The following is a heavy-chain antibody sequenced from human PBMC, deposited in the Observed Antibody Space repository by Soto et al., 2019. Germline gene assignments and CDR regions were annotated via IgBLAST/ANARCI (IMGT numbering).Heavy chain of an antibody. CDR1: GFTFSSYW. V-gene: IGHV3-7*05. CDR3: ARGSPYSSSWYYDY. Sequence: GGSLRLSCAASGFTFSSYWMSWVRQAPGKGLEWVANIKQDGSEKYYVDSVKGRFTISRDNAKNSLYLQMNSLRAEDTAVYYCARGSPYSSSWYYDYWGQGTLVTVSS. CDR2: IKQDGSEK. D-gene: IGHD6-13*01. J-gene: IGHJ4*02.